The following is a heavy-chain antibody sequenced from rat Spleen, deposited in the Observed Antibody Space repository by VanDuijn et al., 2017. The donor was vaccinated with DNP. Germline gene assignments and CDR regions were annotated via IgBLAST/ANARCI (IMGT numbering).Heavy chain of an antibody. CDR3: AKDRDGGFAMDA. J-gene: IGHJ4*01. D-gene: IGHD1-11*01. CDR1: GFTFSGYW. CDR2: INTDGGTT. Sequence: EVQLVESGGGLVQPGRSLKLSCVASGFTFSGYWMYWIRQAPGKGLEWVASINTDGGTTYYPDSVKGRFTIPRDNAENTVYLQMNSLRSEDTATYDCAKDRDGGFAMDAWGQGTSVTISS. V-gene: IGHV5-58*01.